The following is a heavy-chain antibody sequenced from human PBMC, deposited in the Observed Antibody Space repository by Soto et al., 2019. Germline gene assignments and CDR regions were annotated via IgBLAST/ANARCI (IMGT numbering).Heavy chain of an antibody. CDR2: ISYDGSNK. V-gene: IGHV3-30-3*01. D-gene: IGHD3-3*01. Sequence: QVQLVESGGGVVQPGRSLRLSCAASGFTFSSYAMHWVRQAPGKGLEWVAVISYDGSNKYYADSVKGRFTISRDNSKNTLYLQMNSLRAEDTAVYYCARADSLGITIFGVVIRYYGMDVWGQGTTVTVSS. CDR1: GFTFSSYA. J-gene: IGHJ6*02. CDR3: ARADSLGITIFGVVIRYYGMDV.